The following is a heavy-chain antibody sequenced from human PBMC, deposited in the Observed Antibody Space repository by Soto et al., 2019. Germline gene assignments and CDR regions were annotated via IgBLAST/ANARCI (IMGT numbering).Heavy chain of an antibody. V-gene: IGHV1-18*04. CDR3: ARIAGGSGYYQGWFDP. Sequence: ASVKVSCKASGYTFTSYGISWVRQAPGQGLEWMGWISAYNGNTNYAQKLQGRVTMTTDTSTSTAYMELRSLRSDDTAVYYCARIAGGSGYYQGWFDPWGQGTLVTVSS. CDR2: ISAYNGNT. D-gene: IGHD3-22*01. CDR1: GYTFTSYG. J-gene: IGHJ5*02.